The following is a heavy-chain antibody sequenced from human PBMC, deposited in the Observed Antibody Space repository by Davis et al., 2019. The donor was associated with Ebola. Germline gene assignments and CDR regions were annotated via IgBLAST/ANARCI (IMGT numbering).Heavy chain of an antibody. V-gene: IGHV1-69*04. D-gene: IGHD4-17*01. CDR1: GGTFSSYA. CDR3: ARVGWHDYGDYYYGMDV. Sequence: SVKVSCKASGGTFSSYAISWVRQAPGQGLEWMGRIIPILGIANYAQKFQGRVTITADKSTSTAYMELRSLRSDDTAVYYCARVGWHDYGDYYYGMDVWGQGTTVTVSS. J-gene: IGHJ6*02. CDR2: IIPILGIA.